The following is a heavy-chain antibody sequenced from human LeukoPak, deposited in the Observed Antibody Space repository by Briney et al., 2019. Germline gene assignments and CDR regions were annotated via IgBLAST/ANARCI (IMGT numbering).Heavy chain of an antibody. J-gene: IGHJ3*02. CDR3: ARPSTYYYDSSGHGAFDI. V-gene: IGHV4-61*02. Sequence: SQTLSLTCTVSGGSISSGTYYWSWIRQPAGKGLEWIGRIYGSGITNYNPSLKSRVTISVDTSKNQFSLKLSSVTAADTAVYYRARPSTYYYDSSGHGAFDIWGQGTMVTVSS. CDR2: IYGSGIT. CDR1: GGSISSGTYY. D-gene: IGHD3-22*01.